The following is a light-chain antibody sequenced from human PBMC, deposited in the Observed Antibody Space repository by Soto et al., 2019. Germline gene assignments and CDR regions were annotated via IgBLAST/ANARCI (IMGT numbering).Light chain of an antibody. J-gene: IGLJ7*02. CDR2: EVS. CDR1: SSDVGGYNY. Sequence: QSALTQPPSASGSPGQSVTISCTGTSSDVGGYNYVSWYQQHPGKAPKLMIFEVSKRPSGVPDRFSGSKSGNTASLTVSGPRAEYGVVYYCISYEGNNKKVFFGGGTQRPAL. V-gene: IGLV2-8*01. CDR3: ISYEGNNKKVF.